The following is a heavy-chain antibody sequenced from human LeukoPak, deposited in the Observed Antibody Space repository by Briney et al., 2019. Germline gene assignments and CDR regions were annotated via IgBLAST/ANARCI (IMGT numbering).Heavy chain of an antibody. CDR3: AKEGGVYLGFYYYYMDV. D-gene: IGHD7-27*01. Sequence: GGSLRLSCAASGFTFSSYAMSWVRQAPGKGLEWVSAISGSGGSTYYADSVKGRFTISRYNSKNTLYLQMNSLRAEDTAVYYCAKEGGVYLGFYYYYMDVWGKGTTVTVSS. V-gene: IGHV3-23*01. J-gene: IGHJ6*03. CDR1: GFTFSSYA. CDR2: ISGSGGST.